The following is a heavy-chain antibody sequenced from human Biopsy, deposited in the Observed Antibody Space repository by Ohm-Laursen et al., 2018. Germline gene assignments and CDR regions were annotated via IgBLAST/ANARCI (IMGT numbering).Heavy chain of an antibody. D-gene: IGHD2-21*01. CDR1: GFTFSDHY. CDR2: ISPTADII. CDR3: AKIPPSRCDSGECYPIFDY. V-gene: IGHV3-11*01. J-gene: IGHJ4*02. Sequence: SLRLSCAASGFTFSDHYMSWIRQAPGKGLEWLSYISPTADIIFDTDSVKGRFTISRDNAKNSLCLQMNSLRAEDTAIYYCAKIPPSRCDSGECYPIFDYWGQGTLVTVSS.